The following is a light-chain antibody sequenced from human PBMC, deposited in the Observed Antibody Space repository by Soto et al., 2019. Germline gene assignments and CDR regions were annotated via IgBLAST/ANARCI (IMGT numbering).Light chain of an antibody. CDR1: QSISSW. CDR2: KAS. V-gene: IGKV1-5*03. J-gene: IGKJ2*01. Sequence: DIQMTQSPSTLSASVGDRVTITCRASQSISSWLAWYQQKPGKAPKLLIYKASSLESGVPSRFSGSVSGTEFTLTISSLQPDDFATYYCQQYNRYSYTFGQGTKLEIK. CDR3: QQYNRYSYT.